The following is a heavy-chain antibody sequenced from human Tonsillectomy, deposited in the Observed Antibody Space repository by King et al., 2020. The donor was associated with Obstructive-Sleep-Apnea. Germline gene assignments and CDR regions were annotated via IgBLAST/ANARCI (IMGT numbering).Heavy chain of an antibody. D-gene: IGHD3-9*01. Sequence: QLQESGPGLVKPSETLSLTCTVSGGSISSYYWSWIRQPPGKGLEWIGYIYYSGSTNYNPSLKSRVTISVDTSKNQFSLKLSSVTAADTAVYYCARSHYDILTGYYNFDYWGQGTLVTVSS. V-gene: IGHV4-59*08. CDR2: IYYSGST. J-gene: IGHJ4*02. CDR3: ARSHYDILTGYYNFDY. CDR1: GGSISSYY.